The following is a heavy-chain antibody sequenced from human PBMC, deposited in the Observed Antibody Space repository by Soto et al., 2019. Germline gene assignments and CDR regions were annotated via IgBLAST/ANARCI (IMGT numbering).Heavy chain of an antibody. CDR3: ALALGPTTGLDY. D-gene: IGHD1-26*01. V-gene: IGHV4-31*02. Sequence: QVQLQELGPGLVKPSQTLSLTCSVSGASTVSHYHWNWIRQPPGKGLEWMGYIFNSGTTFYNPSLTSRLSISMDTSGNHFSLELRSVTAADTAVYYCALALGPTTGLDYWGQGTLVTVSS. J-gene: IGHJ4*02. CDR1: GASTVSHYH. CDR2: IFNSGTT.